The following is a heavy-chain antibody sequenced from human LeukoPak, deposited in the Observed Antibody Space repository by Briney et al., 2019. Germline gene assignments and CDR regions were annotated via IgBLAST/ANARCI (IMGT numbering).Heavy chain of an antibody. J-gene: IGHJ4*02. V-gene: IGHV4-34*01. D-gene: IGHD3-22*01. CDR1: GGSFSGYY. CDR3: ARGPVYYYDSSGYYYQHLLDY. Sequence: PSETLSLTCAVYGGSFSGYYWSWTRQPPGKGLEWIGEINHSGSTNYNPSLKSRVTISVDTSKNQFSLKLSSVTAADTAVYYCARGPVYYYDSSGYYYQHLLDYWGQGTLVTVSS. CDR2: INHSGST.